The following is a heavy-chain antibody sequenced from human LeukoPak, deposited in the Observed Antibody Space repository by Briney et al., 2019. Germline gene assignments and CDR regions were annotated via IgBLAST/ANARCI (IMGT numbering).Heavy chain of an antibody. CDR3: ARRRQNPNWFDP. CDR2: IYYSGST. CDR1: GDSINSAFYY. J-gene: IGHJ5*02. Sequence: PSQTLSLTCAVSGDSINSAFYYWSWIRQHPGKGLEWIGYIYYSGSTYYNPSLKSRVTISVDTSKNQFSLKLTSVTAADTAVYYCARRRQNPNWFDPWGQGTLVTVSS. V-gene: IGHV4-31*11.